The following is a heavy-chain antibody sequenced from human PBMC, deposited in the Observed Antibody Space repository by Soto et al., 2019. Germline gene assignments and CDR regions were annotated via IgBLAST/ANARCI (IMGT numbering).Heavy chain of an antibody. D-gene: IGHD6-6*01. V-gene: IGHV3-30*18. CDR2: ISYDGSNK. J-gene: IGHJ4*02. CDR3: AKLQAARAADFDY. CDR1: GFTFSSYG. Sequence: QMQLVESGGGVVQPGRSLRLSCAASGFTFSSYGMHWVRQAPGKGLEWVAVISYDGSNKYYADSVKGRFTISRDNSKNTLYLQMNSLRAEDTAVYYCAKLQAARAADFDYWGQGTLVTVSS.